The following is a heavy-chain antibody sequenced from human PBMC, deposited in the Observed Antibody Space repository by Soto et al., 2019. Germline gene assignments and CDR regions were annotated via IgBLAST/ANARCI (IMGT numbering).Heavy chain of an antibody. CDR2: IRSKIYGGTI. CDR3: SRYPDY. V-gene: IGHV3-49*05. CDR1: GFTFGDYA. J-gene: IGHJ4*02. Sequence: EVQLVASGGTLVKPGRSLRLSCTTFGFTFGDYALSWIRQAPGKGLEWVSFIRSKIYGGTIEYAASVQGRFTISRDDSKGIAYLKMNSLKTEDTAVYYCSRYPDYSGQGTLVTVSS.